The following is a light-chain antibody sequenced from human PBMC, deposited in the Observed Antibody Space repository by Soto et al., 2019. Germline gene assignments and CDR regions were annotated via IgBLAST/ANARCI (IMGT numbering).Light chain of an antibody. V-gene: IGKV1-39*01. CDR1: QSISRY. CDR3: QQSYSTPLT. Sequence: DIQMTQCPSSLSASVGDRVTITCRASQSISRYLNWYQQKPGRAPNLLIYSASSLESGVPSRFSGSGSGTDFTLTISSLQPEDFATFYCQQSYSTPLTFGGGTKVEMK. J-gene: IGKJ4*01. CDR2: SAS.